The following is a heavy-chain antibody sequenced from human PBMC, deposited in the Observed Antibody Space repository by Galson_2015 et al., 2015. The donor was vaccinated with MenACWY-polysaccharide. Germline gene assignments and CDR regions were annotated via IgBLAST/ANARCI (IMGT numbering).Heavy chain of an antibody. CDR1: GFTLSSYS. CDR3: ARDRGLEWLPSNRFDP. J-gene: IGHJ5*02. Sequence: SLRLSCAASGFTLSSYSMHWVRQSPGKGLEWVALICSDGNKKSYVDSVRGRFNISRDNSKNTLFLQMNNLRADDMAVYYCARDRGLEWLPSNRFDPWGQGTLVTVSS. CDR2: ICSDGNKK. D-gene: IGHD3-3*01. V-gene: IGHV3-33*01.